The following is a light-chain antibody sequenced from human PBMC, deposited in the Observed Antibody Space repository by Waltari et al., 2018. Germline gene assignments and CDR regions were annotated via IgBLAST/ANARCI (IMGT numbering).Light chain of an antibody. J-gene: IGKJ1*01. CDR1: QSIGRS. CDR2: GTS. CDR3: QHYVSLPVT. Sequence: EIVLTQSPGTLSLSPGERATLSCRASQSIGRSLAWYQQKPGRPPRLLIYGTSNRATGIPDRFSGGGSATDFSLTISRLEPEDVAMYYCQHYVSLPVTFGQGTKVEIK. V-gene: IGKV3-20*01.